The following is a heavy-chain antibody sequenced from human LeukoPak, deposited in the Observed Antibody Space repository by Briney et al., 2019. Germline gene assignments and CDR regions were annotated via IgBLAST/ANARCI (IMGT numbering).Heavy chain of an antibody. CDR1: GGTFISYA. CDR2: IIPIFGTA. J-gene: IGHJ5*02. Sequence: ASVKVSCKASGGTFISYAISWVRQAPGQGLEWMGGIIPIFGTANYAQKFPGRVTIPSDESTSTAYMELSSLRSEDTAVYYCARGHIQAHCSSTSCYFGSWFDPWGQGTLVTVSS. V-gene: IGHV1-69*13. CDR3: ARGHIQAHCSSTSCYFGSWFDP. D-gene: IGHD2-2*01.